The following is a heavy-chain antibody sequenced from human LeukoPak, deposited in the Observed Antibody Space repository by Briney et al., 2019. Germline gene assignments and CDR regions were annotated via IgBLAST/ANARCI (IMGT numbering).Heavy chain of an antibody. CDR3: ARAYSERYGLGYYYMDV. J-gene: IGHJ6*03. V-gene: IGHV3-11*04. CDR1: GFTFSDYY. D-gene: IGHD1-26*01. Sequence: GGSLRLSCAASGFTFSDYYMSWIRRAPGKGLEWVSYISSSGSTIYYADSVKGRFTSSRDNAKKSLYLPMNSLRVEDTAVYYCARAYSERYGLGYYYMDVWGKGTTVTVSS. CDR2: ISSSGSTI.